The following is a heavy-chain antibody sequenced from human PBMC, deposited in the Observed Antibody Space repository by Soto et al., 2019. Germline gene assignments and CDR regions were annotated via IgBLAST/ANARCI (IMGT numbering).Heavy chain of an antibody. V-gene: IGHV1-3*01. CDR3: ARGKDVLRFLEWLGSWFDP. D-gene: IGHD3-3*01. CDR2: INAGNGNT. J-gene: IGHJ5*02. Sequence: ASVKVSCKASGYTFTSYAMHWVRQAPGQRLEWMGWINAGNGNTKYSQKFQGRVTITRDTSAGTAYMELSSLRSEDTAVYYCARGKDVLRFLEWLGSWFDPWGQGTLVTVSS. CDR1: GYTFTSYA.